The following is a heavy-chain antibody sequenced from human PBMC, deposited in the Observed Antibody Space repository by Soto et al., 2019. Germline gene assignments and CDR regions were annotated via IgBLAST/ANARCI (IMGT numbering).Heavy chain of an antibody. CDR1: GGSISSSSYY. D-gene: IGHD1-1*01. Sequence: SETLSLTCTVSGGSISSSSYYWGWIRQPPGKGLEWIGSIYYSGSTYYNPSLKSRVTISVDTSKNQFSLKLSSVTAADTAVYYCVRLMELPAPDYLGQGTLVTVSS. CDR2: IYYSGST. V-gene: IGHV4-39*01. J-gene: IGHJ4*02. CDR3: VRLMELPAPDY.